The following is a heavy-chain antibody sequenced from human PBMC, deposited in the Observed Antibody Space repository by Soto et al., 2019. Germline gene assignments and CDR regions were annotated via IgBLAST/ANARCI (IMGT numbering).Heavy chain of an antibody. Sequence: SETLSLTCDVSDESVTSPGNYWNWIRQRPDTGLEWIGYISSGVSTFYDPSLKSRVSISLDTSKNVISLALRSVTAADTAVYYCTLNHCAGGGCYDRDYWGRGTRVTVSS. CDR1: DESVTSPGNY. D-gene: IGHD2-15*01. CDR2: ISSGVST. V-gene: IGHV4-31*11. J-gene: IGHJ1*01. CDR3: TLNHCAGGGCYDRDY.